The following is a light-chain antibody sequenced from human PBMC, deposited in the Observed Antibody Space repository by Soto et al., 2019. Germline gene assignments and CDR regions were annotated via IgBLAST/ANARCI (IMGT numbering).Light chain of an antibody. CDR2: DVS. J-gene: IGKJ2*01. CDR1: SSSKW. Sequence: MRMDQSPSTVAAAVGKRITITCRSSSKWLAWYQKKPGKAPKLLIYDVSNLERGVPPRFSGGTSGAESTLTITGLQPDDLGTYYCQHTTDFTFGQGT. CDR3: QHTTDFT. V-gene: IGKV1-5*01.